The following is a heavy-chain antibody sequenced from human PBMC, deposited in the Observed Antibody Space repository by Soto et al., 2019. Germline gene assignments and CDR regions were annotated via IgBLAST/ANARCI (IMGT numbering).Heavy chain of an antibody. J-gene: IGHJ4*02. D-gene: IGHD3-3*01. V-gene: IGHV1-2*04. Sequence: ASVKVSCKAFGYTFTGYYMHWVRQAPGQGLEWMGWINPNSGGTNYAQKFQGWVTMTRDTSISTAYMELSRLRSDDTAVYYCARGVHTIFGVVTDFDYWGQGTLVTVSS. CDR3: ARGVHTIFGVVTDFDY. CDR2: INPNSGGT. CDR1: GYTFTGYY.